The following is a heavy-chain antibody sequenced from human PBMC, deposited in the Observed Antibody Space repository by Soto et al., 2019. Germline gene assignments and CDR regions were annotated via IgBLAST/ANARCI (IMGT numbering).Heavy chain of an antibody. CDR2: IYYSGST. CDR3: ARVLLWFGELLQNLMDV. J-gene: IGHJ6*03. V-gene: IGHV4-59*01. Sequence: PSETLSPTCTVSGGSISSYYWSWIRQPPGKGLEWIGYIYYSGSTNYNPSLKSRVTISVDTSKNQFSLKLSSVTAADTAVYYCARVLLWFGELLQNLMDVCGEGTTVTVSS. CDR1: GGSISSYY. D-gene: IGHD3-10*01.